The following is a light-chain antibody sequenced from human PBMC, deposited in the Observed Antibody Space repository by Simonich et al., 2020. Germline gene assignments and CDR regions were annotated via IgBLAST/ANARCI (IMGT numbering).Light chain of an antibody. CDR3: CSYAGSSNWV. Sequence: QSALTQPASVSGSPGQSITISCTGTSSDVGSYNLVSWYQQHPGKAPKLMIYEGSKPPSGVTMRFSGSKSGNTASLTISGLQAEDEADYYCCSYAGSSNWVFGGGTKLTVL. CDR1: SSDVGSYNL. CDR2: EGS. V-gene: IGLV2-23*01. J-gene: IGLJ3*02.